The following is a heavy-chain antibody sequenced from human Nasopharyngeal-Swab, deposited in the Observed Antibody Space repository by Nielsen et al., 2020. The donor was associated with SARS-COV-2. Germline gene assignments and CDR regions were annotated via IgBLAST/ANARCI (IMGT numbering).Heavy chain of an antibody. CDR3: ASGRLRFLEWPAEGEFYYYYGMDV. CDR2: IYYSGST. V-gene: IGHV4-39*01. Sequence: PGKGLEWIESIYYSGSTYYNPSLKSRVTISVDTSKNQFSLKLSSVTAADTAVYYCASGRLRFLEWPAEGEFYYYYGMDVWGQGTTVTVSS. D-gene: IGHD3-3*01. J-gene: IGHJ6*02.